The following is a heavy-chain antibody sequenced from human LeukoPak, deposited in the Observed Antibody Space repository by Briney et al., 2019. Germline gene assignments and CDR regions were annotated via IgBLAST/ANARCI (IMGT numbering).Heavy chain of an antibody. J-gene: IGHJ6*02. CDR1: GFTFNIFW. CDR2: INSYGSTS. D-gene: IGHD2-2*01. V-gene: IGHV3-74*01. Sequence: GGSLRLSCAASGFTFNIFWMHWVRQVPGKGLVWVSHINSYGSTSSYADSVKGRFTISRDNAKNTLFLQMNSLRAEDTAVYYCARDLDCSSTSCYFLGYSAEDVWGQGTTVTVSS. CDR3: ARDLDCSSTSCYFLGYSAEDV.